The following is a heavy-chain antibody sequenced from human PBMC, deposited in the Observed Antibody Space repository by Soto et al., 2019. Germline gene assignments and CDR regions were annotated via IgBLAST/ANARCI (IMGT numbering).Heavy chain of an antibody. V-gene: IGHV4-34*01. J-gene: IGHJ4*02. D-gene: IGHD4-17*01. CDR3: ARDPITTIPGDPFDY. CDR2: VNHSGST. Sequence: QVQLQQWGAGLLKPSETLSLTCAVYGGSFSGYSWSWIRQPPGKGLEWIGQVNHSGSTNYNPSLKSRVTMSVDTSKNQFSLKLSSVTAADTAVYYCARDPITTIPGDPFDYWGQGTLVTVSS. CDR1: GGSFSGYS.